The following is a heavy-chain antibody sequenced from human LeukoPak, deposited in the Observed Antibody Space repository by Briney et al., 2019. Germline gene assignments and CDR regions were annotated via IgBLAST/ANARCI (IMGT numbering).Heavy chain of an antibody. D-gene: IGHD5-12*01. V-gene: IGHV1-2*02. J-gene: IGHJ4*02. CDR1: GYTFTGYY. Sequence: GASVKVSCKASGYTFTGYYLHWVRQAPGQGLEWMGWINPNSGGTNYAQIFQDRVTMTRDTSISTAYMELSRLRSDDTAVYYCARGGYSGSDYGVIVYWGQGTLVTVSS. CDR2: INPNSGGT. CDR3: ARGGYSGSDYGVIVY.